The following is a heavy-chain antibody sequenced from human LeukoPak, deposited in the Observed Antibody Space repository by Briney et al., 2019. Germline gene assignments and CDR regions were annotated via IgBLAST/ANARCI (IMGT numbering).Heavy chain of an antibody. D-gene: IGHD6-19*01. J-gene: IGHJ2*01. V-gene: IGHV4-4*09. CDR2: ISTSGST. CDR1: GVSTSSYY. Sequence: SETLSLTCTVSGVSTSSYYCSWIRQPPGKGLEWIGYISTSGSTDYSPSLKSRVTISVDRSKNQCSLNLSSVTAADTAVYYCAGHDEGSGWYRSYIDLWGRGTLVIVSS. CDR3: AGHDEGSGWYRSYIDL.